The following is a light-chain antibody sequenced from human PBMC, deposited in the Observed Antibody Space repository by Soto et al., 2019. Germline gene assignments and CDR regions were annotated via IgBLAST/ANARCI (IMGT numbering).Light chain of an antibody. CDR3: SSYTSSSTHV. CDR2: EVS. J-gene: IGLJ1*01. Sequence: QSVLTQPPSVSAAPGQKVTISCSGSSSNIGNNYVSWYQQLPGTAPKLLIYEVSNRPSGVSNRFSGSKSGNTASLTISGLQAEEEADYYCSSYTSSSTHVFGTGTKVTVL. V-gene: IGLV2-14*01. CDR1: SSNIGNNY.